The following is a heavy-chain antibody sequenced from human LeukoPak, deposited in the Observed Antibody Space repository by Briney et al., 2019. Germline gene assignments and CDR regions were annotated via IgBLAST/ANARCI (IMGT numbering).Heavy chain of an antibody. V-gene: IGHV4-34*01. D-gene: IGHD5-24*01. J-gene: IGHJ4*02. CDR2: INHSGNT. CDR1: GDSFSDYN. CDR3: ARHAVEGKWLQFYYFNY. Sequence: SETLSLTCAVYGDSFSDYNWSWVRQPPGKGLEWIGQINHSGNTKYNPSLESRITISVDTSRNQFSLKMTSVTAADTAVYYCARHAVEGKWLQFYYFNYWGQGSLVTVSS.